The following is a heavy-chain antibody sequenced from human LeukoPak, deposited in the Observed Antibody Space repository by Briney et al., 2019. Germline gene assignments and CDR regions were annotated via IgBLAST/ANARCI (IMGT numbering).Heavy chain of an antibody. J-gene: IGHJ5*01. CDR3: ASSTSSWDNWFDS. V-gene: IGHV3-74*01. D-gene: IGHD2-2*01. CDR1: GFTFSSYW. CDR2: INSDGSST. Sequence: PGGSLRLSCAASGFTFSSYWMHWVRQAPGKGLVWVSRINSDGSSTSYADSVKGRFTISRDNAKDTLYLQMNSLRAEDTAVYYCASSTSSWDNWFDSWGQGTLVTVSS.